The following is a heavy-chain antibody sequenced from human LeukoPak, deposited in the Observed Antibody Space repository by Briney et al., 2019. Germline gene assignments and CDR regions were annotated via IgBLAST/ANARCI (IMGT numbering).Heavy chain of an antibody. Sequence: GGSLRLSCAASGFTFSNYWMHWVRQAPGKGLVWVSHINSDGSSTTYADSVKGRFTISKDNAKNTLYLQMNSLRAEDTAVYYCARDDVVAGTGTFDMWGQGKMVTVSS. J-gene: IGHJ3*02. CDR2: INSDGSST. CDR1: GFTFSNYW. CDR3: ARDDVVAGTGTFDM. D-gene: IGHD6-19*01. V-gene: IGHV3-74*01.